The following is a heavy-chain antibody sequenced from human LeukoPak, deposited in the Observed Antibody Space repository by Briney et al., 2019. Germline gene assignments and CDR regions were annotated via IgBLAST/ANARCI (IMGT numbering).Heavy chain of an antibody. J-gene: IGHJ4*02. CDR3: ASGRTTYDYVWGSYRPPDY. CDR2: INHRGST. CDR1: GGSFSGYY. D-gene: IGHD3-16*02. V-gene: IGHV4-34*01. Sequence: SQTLSLTCAVYGGSFSGYYWNWIRQPPGKGLEWIGGINHRGSTNYNPSLKSRVTISVDTSTRQFSLKLSSLTAADTAVYYCASGRTTYDYVWGSYRPPDYWGQGTLVTVSS.